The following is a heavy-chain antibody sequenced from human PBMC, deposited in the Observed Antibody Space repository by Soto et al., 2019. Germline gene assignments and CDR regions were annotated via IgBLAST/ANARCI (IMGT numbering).Heavy chain of an antibody. V-gene: IGHV3-7*01. CDR2: IKQDGSEK. Sequence: PGWSLRLSCAASGFTFSSYWMSWVRQAPGKGLEWVANIKQDGSEKYYVDSVKGRFTISRDNAKNSLYLQMNSLRAEDTAVYYCARFYYDSSGYLPAPYYYYYGMDVWGQGTTVTVSS. CDR1: GFTFSSYW. D-gene: IGHD3-22*01. CDR3: ARFYYDSSGYLPAPYYYYYGMDV. J-gene: IGHJ6*02.